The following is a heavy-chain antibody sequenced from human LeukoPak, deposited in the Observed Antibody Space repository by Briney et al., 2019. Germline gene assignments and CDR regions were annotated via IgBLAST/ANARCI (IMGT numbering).Heavy chain of an antibody. CDR2: VSISSRSI. V-gene: IGHV3-48*04. CDR1: GFTFSSYS. Sequence: PGGSLRLSCAASGFTFSSYSMNWVRQAPGKGLEWVSYVSISSRSIYYTDSVKGRFTISRDNAKNSLYLQMNSLRAEDTAIYYCGRGHDHGVVDYLGQGTMVTVSS. J-gene: IGHJ4*02. CDR3: GRGHDHGVVDY. D-gene: IGHD4-17*01.